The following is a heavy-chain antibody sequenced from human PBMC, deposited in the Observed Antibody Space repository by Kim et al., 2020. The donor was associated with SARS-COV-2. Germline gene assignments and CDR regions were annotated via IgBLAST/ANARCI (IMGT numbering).Heavy chain of an antibody. J-gene: IGHJ5*02. CDR1: GYTFTSYG. Sequence: ASVKVSCKASGYTFTSYGISWVRQAPGQGLEWMGWISAYNGNTNYAQKLQGRVTMTTDTSTSTAYMELRSLRSDDTAVYYCARDRIAAHKGWFDPWGQGTLVTVSS. V-gene: IGHV1-18*01. CDR2: ISAYNGNT. D-gene: IGHD6-6*01. CDR3: ARDRIAAHKGWFDP.